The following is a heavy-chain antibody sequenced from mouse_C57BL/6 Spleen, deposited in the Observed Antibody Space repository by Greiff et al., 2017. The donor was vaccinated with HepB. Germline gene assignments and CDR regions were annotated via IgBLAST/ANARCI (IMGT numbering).Heavy chain of an antibody. CDR3: ASWDPFAY. V-gene: IGHV5-17*01. CDR2: ISSGSSTI. CDR1: GFTFSDYG. Sequence: EVKVVESGGGLVKPGESLKLSCAASGFTFSDYGMHWVRQAPEKGLEWVAYISSGSSTIYYADTVKGRFTISRDNAKNTLFLQMTSLRSEDTAMYYCASWDPFAYWGQGTLVTVSA. J-gene: IGHJ3*01. D-gene: IGHD4-1*01.